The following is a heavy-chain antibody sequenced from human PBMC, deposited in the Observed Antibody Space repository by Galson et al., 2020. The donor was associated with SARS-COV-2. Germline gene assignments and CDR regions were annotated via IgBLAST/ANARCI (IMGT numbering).Heavy chain of an antibody. D-gene: IGHD2-2*01. J-gene: IGHJ5*02. CDR1: GYTFSGHY. CDR3: TRGSNSRPFYHFYP. V-gene: IGHV1-2*06. Sequence: ASVKVSCKASGYTFSGHYMHWVQLAPGQGLEWMGRINPNSGDTDVAPKFQGRVTMTTDTSLTTAYMELSRLTSDDTAVYYCTRGSNSRPFYHFYPCGQGTLVTVSS. CDR2: INPNSGDT.